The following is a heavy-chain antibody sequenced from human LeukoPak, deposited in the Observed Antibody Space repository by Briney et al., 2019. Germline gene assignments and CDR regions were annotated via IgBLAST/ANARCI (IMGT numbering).Heavy chain of an antibody. V-gene: IGHV4-39*01. CDR2: IYSDGT. CDR3: ARHYYAGSGTYRPFDY. D-gene: IGHD3-10*01. CDR1: GDSISSSSYY. J-gene: IGHJ4*02. Sequence: SETLSLTCTVSGDSISSSSYYWGWIRQPPGKGLEWIGSIYSDGTYYNPSLKSRIAMSVDTSKNQFSLSLRSVTATDTAVYYCARHYYAGSGTYRPFDYWGQGTLVTVAS.